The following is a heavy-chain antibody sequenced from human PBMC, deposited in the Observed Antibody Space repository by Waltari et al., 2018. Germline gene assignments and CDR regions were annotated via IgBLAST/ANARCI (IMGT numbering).Heavy chain of an antibody. CDR1: GSFTGYY. D-gene: IGHD3-10*01. V-gene: IGHV4-34*01. CDR3: ARGWQNSGTNDL. J-gene: IGHJ5*02. CDR2: IKNNGDT. Sequence: QLPPQQWGAGVVKPSETLSLTCAVYGSFTGYYWSWIRQPPGKGLEWMGQIKNNGDTSYKASLKSRGTRSADTSKNQVSLRLTSVTAADTAVYYCARGWQNSGTNDLWGPGSLVIVSS.